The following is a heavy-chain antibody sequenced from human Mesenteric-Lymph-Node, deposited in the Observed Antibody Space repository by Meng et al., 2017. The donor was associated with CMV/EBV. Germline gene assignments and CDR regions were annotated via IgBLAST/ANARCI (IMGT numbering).Heavy chain of an antibody. CDR1: GYSFTSFD. D-gene: IGHD6-19*01. CDR3: ARGPSYSSGFPDC. CDR2: MNPNSGNT. Sequence: QAQLVQSGAEVKKAGASVTVSCKASGYSFTSFDINWVRQATGQGPEWMGWMNPNSGNTGYAQKFQGRVTLTRDTSISTAYMELSSLRSEDTAVYYCARGPSYSSGFPDCWGQGTLVTVSS. J-gene: IGHJ4*02. V-gene: IGHV1-8*02.